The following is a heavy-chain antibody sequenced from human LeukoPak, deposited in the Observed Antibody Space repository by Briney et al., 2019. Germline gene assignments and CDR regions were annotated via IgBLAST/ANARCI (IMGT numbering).Heavy chain of an antibody. CDR1: GFMFSSNW. J-gene: IGHJ4*02. V-gene: IGHV3-7*03. CDR3: AKERRSLQTC. D-gene: IGHD5-24*01. Sequence: GGSLRLSCAASGFMFSSNWMSWVRLAPGKGLEWVANIKEDGTETYYVDSVKGRFTISRDNAKNPLYFQMNSLRVEDTAVYYCAKERRSLQTCWGQGTLVTVSS. CDR2: IKEDGTET.